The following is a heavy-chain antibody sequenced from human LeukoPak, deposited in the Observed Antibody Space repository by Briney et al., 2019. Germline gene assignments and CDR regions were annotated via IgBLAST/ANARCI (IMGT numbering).Heavy chain of an antibody. J-gene: IGHJ5*02. CDR1: GLPFSSYE. D-gene: IGHD6-13*01. V-gene: IGHV3-48*03. Sequence: PGGSLRLSCAASGLPFSSYEMHWLRQAPGKGLEWVAHISGSSGNILYSDSVKGRFSVSRDNANNVLYLQMNSLRVEDTAVYYCAREKIPALVFDPWGQGTLVAVSP. CDR2: ISGSSGNI. CDR3: AREKIPALVFDP.